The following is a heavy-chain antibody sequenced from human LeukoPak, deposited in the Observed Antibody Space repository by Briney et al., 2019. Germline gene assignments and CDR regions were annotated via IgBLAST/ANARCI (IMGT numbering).Heavy chain of an antibody. CDR2: FDPEDGET. CDR1: GYTLTELS. Sequence: GASVKVSCKVSGYTLTELSMHWVRQAPGKGLEWLGGFDPEDGETIYAQKFQGRVTMTEDTSTDTAYMELSSLRPEDTAVYYCATGGLQWRRYFDYWGQGTLVTVSS. J-gene: IGHJ4*02. CDR3: ATGGLQWRRYFDY. D-gene: IGHD6-19*01. V-gene: IGHV1-24*01.